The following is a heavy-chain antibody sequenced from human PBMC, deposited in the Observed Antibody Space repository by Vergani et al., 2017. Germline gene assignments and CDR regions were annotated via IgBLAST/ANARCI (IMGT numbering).Heavy chain of an antibody. V-gene: IGHV4-39*01. CDR3: ARHSTVEWLVKLGWIDR. J-gene: IGHJ5*02. D-gene: IGHD6-19*01. CDR1: GCSIRSSNYY. CDR2: IYYSGST. Sequence: QLQLQESGPGLVKPSATLSLTCSVSGCSIRSSNYYWGWIRQPPGKGLEWIASIYYSGSTYYNPSLKSRVTISVDTSKNQFSLKLSSVTAADTAVYFCARHSTVEWLVKLGWIDRWGQGILVTVSS.